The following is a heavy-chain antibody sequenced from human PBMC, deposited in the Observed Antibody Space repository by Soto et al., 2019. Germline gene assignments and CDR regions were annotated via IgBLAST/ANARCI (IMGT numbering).Heavy chain of an antibody. D-gene: IGHD4-17*01. CDR3: ARAMTTVTTGKYFDY. CDR2: IIPIFGTA. CDR1: GGTFSSYA. Sequence: ASVKVSCKASGGTFSSYAISWVRQAPGQGLEWMGGIIPIFGTANYAQKFQGRVTITADESTSTAYMELRSLRSDDTAVYYCARAMTTVTTGKYFDYWGQGTLVTVSS. V-gene: IGHV1-69*13. J-gene: IGHJ4*02.